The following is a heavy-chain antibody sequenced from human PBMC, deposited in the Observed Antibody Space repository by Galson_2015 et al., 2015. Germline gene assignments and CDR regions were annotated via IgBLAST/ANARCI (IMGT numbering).Heavy chain of an antibody. J-gene: IGHJ6*03. V-gene: IGHV1-46*01. Sequence: SVKVSCKESGYTFTSYYMHWVRQAPGQGLEWMGIINPSGGSTSYAQKFQGRVTMTRDTSTSTVYMELSSLRSEDTAVYYCARNQPPWIQQSYYYYMDVWGKGTTVTVSS. CDR1: GYTFTSYY. CDR3: ARNQPPWIQQSYYYYMDV. CDR2: INPSGGST. D-gene: IGHD5-18*01.